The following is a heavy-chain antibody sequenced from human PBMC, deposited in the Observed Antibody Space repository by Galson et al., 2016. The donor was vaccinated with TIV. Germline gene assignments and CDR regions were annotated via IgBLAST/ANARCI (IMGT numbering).Heavy chain of an antibody. D-gene: IGHD2-2*01. J-gene: IGHJ6*02. Sequence: SLRLSCAASEFTFSNYAMSWVRQAPGKGLEWVSSITGSGDTTYYADSVKGRFTTSRDNSKNTLFLQMNSLRGEDTAVYYCAKDGGPIVVVPAAAEFYYGMDLWGQGTTVTVSS. CDR2: ITGSGDTT. V-gene: IGHV3-23*01. CDR1: EFTFSNYA. CDR3: AKDGGPIVVVPAAAEFYYGMDL.